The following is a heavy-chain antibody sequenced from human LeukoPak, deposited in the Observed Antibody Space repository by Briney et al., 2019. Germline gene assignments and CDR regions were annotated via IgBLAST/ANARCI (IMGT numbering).Heavy chain of an antibody. CDR3: AKTIADGRFDP. CDR1: GYTFTGYY. D-gene: IGHD6-13*01. V-gene: IGHV1-2*06. CDR2: INPNSGGT. Sequence: GASVKVSCEASGYTFTGYYMHWVRQAPGQGLEWMGRINPNSGGTNYAQKFQGRVTMTRDTSISTAYMELSRLRSDDTAVYYCAKTIADGRFDPWGQGTLVTVSS. J-gene: IGHJ5*02.